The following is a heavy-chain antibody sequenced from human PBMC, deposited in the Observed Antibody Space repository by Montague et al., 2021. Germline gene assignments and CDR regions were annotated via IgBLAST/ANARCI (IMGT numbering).Heavy chain of an antibody. Sequence: SRRLSCVASGFLFNNYVMNWVRQAPGKGLEWVSGINGNSINIDYADSVKGRFTISRDNAKNSLYLQMNSLRAEDTAFYYCVKDTRDYYPDFWGQGILVTVSS. CDR2: INGNSINI. V-gene: IGHV3-9*01. CDR1: GFLFNNYV. J-gene: IGHJ4*02. CDR3: VKDTRDYYPDF. D-gene: IGHD3-3*01.